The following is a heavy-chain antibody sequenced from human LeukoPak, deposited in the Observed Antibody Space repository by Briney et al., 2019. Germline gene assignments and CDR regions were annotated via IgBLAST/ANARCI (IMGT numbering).Heavy chain of an antibody. Sequence: GGSLRLSCAASGFTFSSYSMNWVRQAPGKGLEWVSSISSSSSYIYYADSVKGRFTISRDNAKNSLYLQMNSLRAEDTAVYYCASLGFYDFWSGKPFDYWGQGTLVTVSS. V-gene: IGHV3-21*01. CDR1: GFTFSSYS. D-gene: IGHD3-3*01. J-gene: IGHJ4*02. CDR2: ISSSSSYI. CDR3: ASLGFYDFWSGKPFDY.